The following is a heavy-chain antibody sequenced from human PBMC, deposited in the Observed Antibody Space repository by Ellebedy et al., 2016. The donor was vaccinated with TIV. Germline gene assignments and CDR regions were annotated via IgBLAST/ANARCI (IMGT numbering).Heavy chain of an antibody. CDR2: ISWDGGST. V-gene: IGHV3-43*01. CDR3: AKGPMGTYDFDY. Sequence: PGGSLRLSCAASGFTFDDYTMHWVRQAPGKGLEWVSLISWDGGSTYYADSVKGRFTISRDNSKHSLYLQMNSLRTEDTALYYCAKGPMGTYDFDYWGQGTLVTVSS. J-gene: IGHJ4*02. CDR1: GFTFDDYT. D-gene: IGHD7-27*01.